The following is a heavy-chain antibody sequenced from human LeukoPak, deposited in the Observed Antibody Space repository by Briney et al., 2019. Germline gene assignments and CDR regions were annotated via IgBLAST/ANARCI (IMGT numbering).Heavy chain of an antibody. CDR1: GYTFSDYS. D-gene: IGHD1-26*01. Sequence: ASVKVSCKASGYTFSDYSMHWVRQAPGQGLEWMGRINANSGGTNYAQKFQGRVTMTRDTSISTAYMDLGSLRSDDTAVYYCARYTESYQRVDHWGQGTLITVSS. CDR2: INANSGGT. CDR3: ARYTESYQRVDH. V-gene: IGHV1-2*06. J-gene: IGHJ4*02.